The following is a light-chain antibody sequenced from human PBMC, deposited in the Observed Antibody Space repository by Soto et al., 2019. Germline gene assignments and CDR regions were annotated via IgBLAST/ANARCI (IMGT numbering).Light chain of an antibody. V-gene: IGKV3-15*01. CDR3: QQYKNWPL. J-gene: IGKJ5*01. CDR1: HSVNSH. CDR2: GAS. Sequence: IVMTQSPATLSLSPGERVTLSCRTSHSVNSHVAWYQQKPGQAPRLLLYGASTRATGIPVRFSGSGFGTEFTLTISSLQSEDFAVYYCQQYKNWPLFGQGTRLE.